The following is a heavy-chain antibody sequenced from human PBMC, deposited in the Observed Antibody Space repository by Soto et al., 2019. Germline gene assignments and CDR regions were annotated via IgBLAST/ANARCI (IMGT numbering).Heavy chain of an antibody. D-gene: IGHD2-21*02. CDR2: ISYDGSNK. CDR1: GFTYTNYG. CDR3: AKESRGGNSRGHFDY. J-gene: IGHJ4*02. Sequence: QVQLVDSGGGVLQPGRSLRLSCAASGFTYTNYGMHWVRQAPGKGLEWVAFISYDGSNKYYADSVKGRFTISRDNCENTLYLQMNSLRAEDTAVYYCAKESRGGNSRGHFDYCGQGTLVTVSS. V-gene: IGHV3-30*18.